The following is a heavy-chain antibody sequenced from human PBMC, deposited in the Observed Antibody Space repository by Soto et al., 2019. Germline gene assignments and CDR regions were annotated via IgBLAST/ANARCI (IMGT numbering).Heavy chain of an antibody. CDR2: ISGSGITT. Sequence: EVLLLESGGGLVQPGGSLRLSCAASGFTFSSSAMAWVRQAPGKGLEWVSAISGSGITTNYADSVKGRFTISRDNSKNSQYLQMNSLRAEDTAVYYGAKDYRVSYWGQGTLVTVAS. V-gene: IGHV3-23*01. CDR1: GFTFSSSA. D-gene: IGHD2-8*01. J-gene: IGHJ4*02. CDR3: AKDYRVSY.